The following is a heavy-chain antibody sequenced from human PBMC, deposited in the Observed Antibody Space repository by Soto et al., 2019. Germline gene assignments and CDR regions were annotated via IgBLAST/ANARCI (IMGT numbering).Heavy chain of an antibody. CDR1: GFTFSSYG. CDR2: ISYDGSNK. V-gene: IGHV3-30*18. Sequence: PGGSLRLSCAASGFTFSSYGMHWVRQAPGKGLEWVAVISYDGSNKYYADSVKGRFTISRDNSKNTLYLQMNSLRAENTAVYYCAKDPRGYYYYYGMEVWGQGTTVTVSS. J-gene: IGHJ6*02. CDR3: AKDPRGYYYYYGMEV.